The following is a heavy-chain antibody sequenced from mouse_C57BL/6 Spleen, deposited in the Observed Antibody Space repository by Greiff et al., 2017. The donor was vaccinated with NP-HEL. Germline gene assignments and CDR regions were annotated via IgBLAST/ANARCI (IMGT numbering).Heavy chain of an antibody. J-gene: IGHJ4*01. CDR2: ISDGGSYT. CDR1: GFTFSSYA. Sequence: EVKLEESGGGLVKPGGSLKLSCAASGFTFSSYAMSWVRQTPEKRLEWVATISDGGSYTYYPDNVKGRFTISRDNAKNKLYLQMSHLKSEDTAMYYCARDQAYYGSSYNYAMDYWGQGTSVTVSS. CDR3: ARDQAYYGSSYNYAMDY. V-gene: IGHV5-4*01. D-gene: IGHD1-1*01.